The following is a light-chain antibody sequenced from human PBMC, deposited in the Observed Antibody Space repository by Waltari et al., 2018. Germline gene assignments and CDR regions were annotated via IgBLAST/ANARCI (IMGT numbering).Light chain of an antibody. Sequence: IQLTQSPSSLSASVGDRVTITCRASQGISSFLAWYQQKPGKAPKLLIYAAYTLQSGVPARFSGSGSGTDFTLTISSLQPEDFATYYCQQLNSAITFGQGTRLEIK. CDR2: AAY. CDR3: QQLNSAIT. V-gene: IGKV1-9*01. CDR1: QGISSF. J-gene: IGKJ5*01.